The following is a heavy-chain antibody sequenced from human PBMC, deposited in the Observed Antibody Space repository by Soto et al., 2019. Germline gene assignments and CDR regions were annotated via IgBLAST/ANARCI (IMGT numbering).Heavy chain of an antibody. D-gene: IGHD6-6*01. CDR2: IYWDDDK. Sequence: QITLKESGPTLVKPTQTLTLTCTFSGFSLGTSGVGVGWIRQPPGKALEWLALIYWDDDKRYSPSLNSRLTXTXXTSKHQVVLTMTNMDPVDTATYYCAHSRPPRLLDYWGQGTLVTVSS. CDR1: GFSLGTSGVG. J-gene: IGHJ4*02. CDR3: AHSRPPRLLDY. V-gene: IGHV2-5*02.